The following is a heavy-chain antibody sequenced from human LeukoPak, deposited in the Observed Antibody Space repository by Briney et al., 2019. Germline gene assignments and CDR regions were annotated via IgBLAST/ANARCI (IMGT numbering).Heavy chain of an antibody. CDR2: ISYDGSNK. CDR1: GFPFNNYA. D-gene: IGHD6-19*01. Sequence: GGSLRLSCAASGFPFNNYAMSWVRQAPGKGLEWVAVISYDGSNKYYADSVKGRFTISRDNSKNTLYPQMNSLRAEDTAVYYCASVRRVGSSGWYWAPFDYWGQGTLVTVSS. V-gene: IGHV3-30-3*01. J-gene: IGHJ4*02. CDR3: ASVRRVGSSGWYWAPFDY.